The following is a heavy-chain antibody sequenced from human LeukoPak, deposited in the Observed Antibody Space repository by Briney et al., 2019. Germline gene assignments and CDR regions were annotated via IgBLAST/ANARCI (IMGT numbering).Heavy chain of an antibody. Sequence: SETLSLTSTVSGGSISSSRYYSGWIRQPSGNGLEWIGSIYYSGSTYYNPSLKSRVTISVDTSKNQFSLKLRSVTAADTAVYYCARAPHFDWLLYRRGYYFDYWGQGTLVTVSS. CDR2: IYYSGST. D-gene: IGHD3-9*01. J-gene: IGHJ4*02. V-gene: IGHV4-39*07. CDR1: GGSISSSRYY. CDR3: ARAPHFDWLLYRRGYYFDY.